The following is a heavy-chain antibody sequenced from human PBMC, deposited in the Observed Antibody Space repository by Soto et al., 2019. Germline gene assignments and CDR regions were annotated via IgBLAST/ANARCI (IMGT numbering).Heavy chain of an antibody. CDR1: GGSISSYY. CDR3: ARDLQWRDYGGNYKPSGMDV. D-gene: IGHD4-17*01. J-gene: IGHJ6*02. CDR2: IYYSGST. V-gene: IGHV4-59*01. Sequence: PSETLSPTCTVSGGSISSYYWSWIRQPPGKGLEWIGSIYYSGSTNYNPSFKSRATIPVDTSKNQFSLKLSSVTAADTAVYYCARDLQWRDYGGNYKPSGMDVWGQGTTVTVSS.